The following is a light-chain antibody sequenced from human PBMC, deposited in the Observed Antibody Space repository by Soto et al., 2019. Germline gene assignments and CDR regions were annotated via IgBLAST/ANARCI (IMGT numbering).Light chain of an antibody. CDR3: KQYGSSPYT. CDR1: QSVSSSY. J-gene: IGKJ2*01. Sequence: EIVLTQSPGTLSLSPGERATLSCRASQSVSSSYLAWDQQKPGQAPRLIIYGASSRAIGIPDTFSGSGSGTDFTLTISRLEPEDFAVYYCKQYGSSPYTFGQGTKLDI. CDR2: GAS. V-gene: IGKV3-20*01.